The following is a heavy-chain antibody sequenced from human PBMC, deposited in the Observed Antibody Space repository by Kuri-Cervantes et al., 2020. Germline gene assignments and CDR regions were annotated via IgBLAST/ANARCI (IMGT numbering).Heavy chain of an antibody. CDR2: IAWNNDK. CDR1: GYSISSGYY. CDR3: ARAYCGGDCYSGAFDT. D-gene: IGHD2-21*02. V-gene: IGHV2-70*11. Sequence: QTLSLTCAVSGYSISSGYYWSWIRQPPGKALEWLARIAWNNDKSYNTSLKTRLTISRDTSKNQVVLRMTNMDPVDTATYYCARAYCGGDCYSGAFDTWGLGTMVTVSS. J-gene: IGHJ3*02.